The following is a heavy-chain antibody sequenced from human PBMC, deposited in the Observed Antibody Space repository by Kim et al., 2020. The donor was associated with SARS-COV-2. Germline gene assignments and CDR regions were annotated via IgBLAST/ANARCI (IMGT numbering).Heavy chain of an antibody. Sequence: YADSMKGRFTISRDHAKNTLYLQMNSLSAEDTAVYYCASLGYCSSTSCDYWGQGTLVTVSS. V-gene: IGHV3-74*01. CDR3: ASLGYCSSTSCDY. J-gene: IGHJ4*02. D-gene: IGHD2-2*01.